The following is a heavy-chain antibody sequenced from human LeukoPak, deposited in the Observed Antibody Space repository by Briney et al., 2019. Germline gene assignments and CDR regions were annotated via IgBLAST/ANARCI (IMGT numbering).Heavy chain of an antibody. Sequence: ASVKVSCKASGYTFTSYYMHWVRQAPGQGLEWMGIINPSGGSTSYAQKFQGRVTMTRDTSTSTVYMELSSLRSEDTAVYYCARTLIAAAGYYYYGMDVWGQGTTVTVS. V-gene: IGHV1-46*01. CDR1: GYTFTSYY. CDR3: ARTLIAAAGYYYYGMDV. J-gene: IGHJ6*02. CDR2: INPSGGST. D-gene: IGHD6-13*01.